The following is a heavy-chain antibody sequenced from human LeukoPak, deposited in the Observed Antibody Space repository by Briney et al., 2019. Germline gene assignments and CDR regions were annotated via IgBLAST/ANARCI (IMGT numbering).Heavy chain of an antibody. D-gene: IGHD3-22*01. CDR2: IYYSGST. CDR1: GGSISSSNW. J-gene: IGHJ2*01. V-gene: IGHV4-4*02. Sequence: SSETLSLTCAVSGGSISSSNWWSWVRQPPGKGLEWIGYIYYSGSTYYNPSLKSRVTISVDTSKNQFSLKLSSVTAADTAVYYCASEIRYYYDSSGYNYWYFDLWGRGTLVTVSS. CDR3: ASEIRYYYDSSGYNYWYFDL.